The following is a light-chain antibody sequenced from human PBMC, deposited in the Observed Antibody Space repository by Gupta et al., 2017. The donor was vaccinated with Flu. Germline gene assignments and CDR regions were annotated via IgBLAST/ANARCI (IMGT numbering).Light chain of an antibody. CDR2: ENN. Sequence: QSVLTQPPSVSAAPGQKVTISCSGSSSNIGNNYVSWYQQLPGTAPKLLIYENNKRPSGIPDRSSGSKSGTSATLGITGLQTGDEADYYCGTWDSSTRVVFGGGTKLTVL. CDR1: SSNIGNNY. V-gene: IGLV1-51*02. J-gene: IGLJ2*01. CDR3: GTWDSSTRVV.